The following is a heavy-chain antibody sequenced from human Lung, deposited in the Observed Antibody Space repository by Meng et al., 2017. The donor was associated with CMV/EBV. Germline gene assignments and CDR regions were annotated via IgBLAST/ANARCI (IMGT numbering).Heavy chain of an antibody. V-gene: IGHV3-21*01. CDR1: GITLSTYS. CDR2: ISRSGSYE. J-gene: IGHJ4*02. D-gene: IGHD2-21*01. Sequence: ESLKISCAASGITLSTYSMSWVRQAPGKGLEWVSSISRSGSYEYYADSVKGRFAISRDNAKNSLYLQMNSLRVEDTAVYYCARVRQGVADHYFDYWGQGTLVTVSS. CDR3: ARVRQGVADHYFDY.